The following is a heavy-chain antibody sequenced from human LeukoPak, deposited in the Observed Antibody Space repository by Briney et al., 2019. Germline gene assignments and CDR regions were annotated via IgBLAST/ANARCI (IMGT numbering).Heavy chain of an antibody. D-gene: IGHD5-18*01. V-gene: IGHV3-23*01. CDR2: ISGSGGNT. Sequence: GGSLRLSCAASGFTFSSYGMSWVRQAPGKGLEWVSAISGSGGNTYYPDSVKGRFTISRDNSKNTLFLQMNSLRAEDTAVYYCAKKSGFTYGDPFDYWGQGTLVTVSS. CDR1: GFTFSSYG. CDR3: AKKSGFTYGDPFDY. J-gene: IGHJ4*02.